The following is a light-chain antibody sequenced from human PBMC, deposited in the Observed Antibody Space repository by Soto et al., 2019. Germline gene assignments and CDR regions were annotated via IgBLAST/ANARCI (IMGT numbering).Light chain of an antibody. CDR3: QHRMNWPLT. V-gene: IGKV1-12*01. CDR2: AAS. J-gene: IGKJ5*01. CDR1: QDISRW. Sequence: DIQMTQSPSSVSASVGDRVTITCRASQDISRWLAWYQQRPGKAPKLLIYAASRLKIGVPPRFSGSGSGTDFTLTISSLEPEDFAVYYCQHRMNWPLTFGQGTRLEVK.